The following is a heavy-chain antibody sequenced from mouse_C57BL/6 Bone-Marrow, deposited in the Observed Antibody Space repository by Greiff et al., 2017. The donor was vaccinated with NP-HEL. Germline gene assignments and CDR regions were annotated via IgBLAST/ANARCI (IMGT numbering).Heavy chain of an antibody. Sequence: EVKLQQSGPELVKPGASVKISCKASGYTFTDYYMNWVKQSHGKSLEWIGDINPNNGGTSYNQKFKGKATLTVDKSSSTAYMELRSLTSEDSAVYYCARSEGRGPWFAYWGQGTLVTVSA. CDR2: INPNNGGT. CDR3: ARSEGRGPWFAY. V-gene: IGHV1-26*01. J-gene: IGHJ3*01. D-gene: IGHD3-3*01. CDR1: GYTFTDYY.